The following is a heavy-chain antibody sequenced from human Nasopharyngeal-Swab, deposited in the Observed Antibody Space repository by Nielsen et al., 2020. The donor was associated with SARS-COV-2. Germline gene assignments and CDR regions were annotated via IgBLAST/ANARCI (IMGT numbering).Heavy chain of an antibody. CDR1: GFTFTGYS. CDR2: INGGSNYI. Sequence: GGSLRLSCAASGFTFTGYSMNWVRQAPGKGPEWVSSINGGSNYIYYADSLKGRFTISRDNAKNSLYLQMNSLRAEDTAVYYCARDYLAARSLVLDYWGQGTLVTVSS. D-gene: IGHD6-6*01. CDR3: ARDYLAARSLVLDY. V-gene: IGHV3-21*01. J-gene: IGHJ4*02.